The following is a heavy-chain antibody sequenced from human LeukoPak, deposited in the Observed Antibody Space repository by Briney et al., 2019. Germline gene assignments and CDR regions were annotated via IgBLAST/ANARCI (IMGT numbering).Heavy chain of an antibody. CDR1: VFTFSTYA. D-gene: IGHD6-19*01. J-gene: IGHJ4*02. Sequence: GGSLRLSCAASVFTFSTYAMHWVRQAPGKGLEYVSAISSNGGSTYYANSVKGRFTISRDNSKNTLFLQMGSLRAEDMAVYYCARAPLYSSGRGTDYWGQGTLVTVSS. CDR3: ARAPLYSSGRGTDY. V-gene: IGHV3-64*01. CDR2: ISSNGGST.